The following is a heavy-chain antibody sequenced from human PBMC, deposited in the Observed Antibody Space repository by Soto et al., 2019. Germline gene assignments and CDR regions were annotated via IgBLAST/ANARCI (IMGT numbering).Heavy chain of an antibody. Sequence: SETLSLTCTVSGGSISSYYWSWIRQPPGKGLEWIGYIYYSGSTNYNPSLKSRVTISVDTSKNQFSLKLSSVTAADTAVYYCARRIVVVSSDYYYYYMDVWGKGTTVTVSS. D-gene: IGHD2-2*01. J-gene: IGHJ6*03. CDR2: IYYSGST. V-gene: IGHV4-59*08. CDR1: GGSISSYY. CDR3: ARRIVVVSSDYYYYYMDV.